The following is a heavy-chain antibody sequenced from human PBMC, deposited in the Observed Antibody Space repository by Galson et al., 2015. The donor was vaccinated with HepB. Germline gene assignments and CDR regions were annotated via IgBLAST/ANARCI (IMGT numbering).Heavy chain of an antibody. V-gene: IGHV1-69*02. CDR3: SRGYSYGRSDY. CDR2: IIPILGIA. Sequence: SVKVSCKASGGTFSSYTISWVRQAPGRGLEWMGRIIPILGIANYAQKFQGRVTITADKSTSTAYMELSSLRSEDTAVYYCSRGYSYGRSDYWGQGTLVTVSS. D-gene: IGHD5-18*01. CDR1: GGTFSSYT. J-gene: IGHJ4*02.